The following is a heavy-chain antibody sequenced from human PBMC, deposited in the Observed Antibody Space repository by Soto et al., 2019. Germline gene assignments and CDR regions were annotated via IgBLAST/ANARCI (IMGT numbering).Heavy chain of an antibody. CDR2: VKSRRDGETT. CDR1: CFTGTNAW. CDR3: TTYTSGAAGY. V-gene: IGHV3-15*07. Sequence: SLRLSCSSSCFTGTNAWMIWVIKTPVRGLQWVARVKSRRDGETTDYAAPVKGRFTSSRDDSLNTLYLQMNNVKTEDTAVYFCTTYTSGAAGYWGQGALVTVSP. D-gene: IGHD2-8*02. J-gene: IGHJ4*02.